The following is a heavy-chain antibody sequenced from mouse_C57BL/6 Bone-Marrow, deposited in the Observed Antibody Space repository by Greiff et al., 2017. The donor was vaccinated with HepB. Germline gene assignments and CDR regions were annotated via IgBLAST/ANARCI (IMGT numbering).Heavy chain of an antibody. Sequence: QVQLQQPGAELVKPGASVKLSCKASGYTFTSYWMHWVKQRPGRGLEWIGMIHPNSGSTNYNEKFKSKATLTVDKSSSTAYMQLSSLTSEDSAVYYCADYYGSSIDYWGQGTTLTVSS. CDR1: GYTFTSYW. J-gene: IGHJ2*01. D-gene: IGHD1-1*01. CDR3: ADYYGSSIDY. V-gene: IGHV1-64*01. CDR2: IHPNSGST.